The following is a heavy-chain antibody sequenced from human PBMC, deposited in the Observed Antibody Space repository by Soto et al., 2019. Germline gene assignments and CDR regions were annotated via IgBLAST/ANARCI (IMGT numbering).Heavy chain of an antibody. CDR3: ARGYGGYEGQFDYYYYGMDV. CDR2: IYTSGST. Sequence: SETLSLTCTVSGGSISSYYWSWIRQPAGKGLEWIGRIYTSGSTNYNPSPKSRGTMSVETSKNQFSLKLSSVTAADTAVYYCARGYGGYEGQFDYYYYGMDVWGQGTTVTVSS. D-gene: IGHD5-12*01. CDR1: GGSISSYY. V-gene: IGHV4-4*07. J-gene: IGHJ6*02.